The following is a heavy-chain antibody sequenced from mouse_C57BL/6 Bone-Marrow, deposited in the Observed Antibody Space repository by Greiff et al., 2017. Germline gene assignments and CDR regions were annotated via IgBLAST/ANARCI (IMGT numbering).Heavy chain of an antibody. CDR2: IYPRSGNT. V-gene: IGHV1-81*01. J-gene: IGHJ4*01. CDR3: ARFLISGDYAMDY. Sequence: QVQLQQSGVELARPGASVKLSCKASGYTFTSYGISWVKQRTGKGLEWIGEIYPRSGNTYYNEKFNGKATLTADKASSTAYMELRSLTSEDSAVYYGARFLISGDYAMDYWGQGTSVTVSS. CDR1: GYTFTSYG. D-gene: IGHD1-1*01.